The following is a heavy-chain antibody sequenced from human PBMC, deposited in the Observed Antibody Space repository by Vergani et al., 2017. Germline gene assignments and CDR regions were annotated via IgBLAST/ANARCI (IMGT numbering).Heavy chain of an antibody. V-gene: IGHV3-23*01. CDR1: GFTFSSYA. CDR3: AKGVYCSSTSCYEGRGYYYGMGV. J-gene: IGHJ6*02. CDR2: ISGSGGNT. D-gene: IGHD2-2*01. Sequence: EVQLLESGGGLVQPGGSLRLSCAASGFTFSSYAMSWVRQVPGKGLEWVSGISGSGGNTYYANSVKGRFTISRDNSKNTLYLQMNSLRADDTAVYYCAKGVYCSSTSCYEGRGYYYGMGVGGQGTTVTFSS.